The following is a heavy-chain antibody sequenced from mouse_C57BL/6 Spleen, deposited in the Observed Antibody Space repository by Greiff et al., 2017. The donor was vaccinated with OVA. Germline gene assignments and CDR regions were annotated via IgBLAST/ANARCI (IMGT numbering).Heavy chain of an antibody. Sequence: QVHVKQSGAELVRPGASVTLSCKASGYTFTDYEMHWVKQTPVHGLEWIGAIDPETGGTAYNQKFKGKAILTADKSSSTAYMELRSLTSEDSAVYYCTIDGYYVGYWGQGTTLTVSS. J-gene: IGHJ2*01. CDR2: IDPETGGT. CDR1: GYTFTDYE. CDR3: TIDGYYVGY. V-gene: IGHV1-15*01. D-gene: IGHD2-3*01.